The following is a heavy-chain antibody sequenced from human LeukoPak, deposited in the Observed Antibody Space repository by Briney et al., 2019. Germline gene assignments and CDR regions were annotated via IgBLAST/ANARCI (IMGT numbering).Heavy chain of an antibody. D-gene: IGHD3-10*01. J-gene: IGHJ5*02. CDR3: ARDRSGNWFDP. CDR2: IIPIFGIA. CDR1: GGTFSSYA. V-gene: IGHV1-69*04. Sequence: GASVKVSCKASGGTFSSYAISWVRQAPGQGLEWMGRIIPIFGIANYAQKFQGRVTITADKSTSTAYMELSSLRSEDTAVYYCARDRSGNWFDPWGQGTLVTVSS.